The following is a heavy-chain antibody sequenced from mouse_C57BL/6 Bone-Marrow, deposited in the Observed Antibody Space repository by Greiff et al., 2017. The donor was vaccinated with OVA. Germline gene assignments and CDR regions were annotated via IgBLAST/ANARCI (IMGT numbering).Heavy chain of an antibody. CDR1: GFTFSSYG. CDR2: ISSGGSYT. V-gene: IGHV5-6*02. CDR3: ARRGYGSNWYFDV. J-gene: IGHJ1*03. D-gene: IGHD1-1*01. Sequence: EVKLMESGGDLVKPGGSLKLSCAASGFTFSSYGMSWVRQTPDKRLEWVATISSGGSYTYYPDSVKGRFTISRDNAKNTLYLQMSSLKSEDTAMYYWARRGYGSNWYFDVWGTGTTVTVSS.